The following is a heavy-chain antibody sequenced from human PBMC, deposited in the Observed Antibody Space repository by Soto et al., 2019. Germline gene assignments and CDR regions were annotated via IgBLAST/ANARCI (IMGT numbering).Heavy chain of an antibody. CDR3: ARERDLIVVAGTWRWFDS. Sequence: GGSLGLSCAASGFTFSSYAMHWVRQAPGKGLEWVAVISYDGSNKYYADSVKGRFTISRDNSKNTLYLQMNSLRAEDTAVYYCARERDLIVVAGTWRWFDSWGKGTLVTVSS. CDR1: GFTFSSYA. D-gene: IGHD6-19*01. CDR2: ISYDGSNK. J-gene: IGHJ5*01. V-gene: IGHV3-30-3*01.